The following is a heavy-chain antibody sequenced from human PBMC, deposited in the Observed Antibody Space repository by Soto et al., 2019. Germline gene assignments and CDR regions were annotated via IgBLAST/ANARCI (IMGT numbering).Heavy chain of an antibody. V-gene: IGHV1-18*01. CDR3: ARDSDNWNDFDP. Sequence: ASVKVSCEASGYTFTSYGISWVRQAPGQGLEWMGWISAYNGNTNYAQKLQGRVTMTTDTSTSTAYMELRSLRSDDTAVYYCARDSDNWNDFDPWGQGTLLTVSS. J-gene: IGHJ5*02. CDR2: ISAYNGNT. D-gene: IGHD1-1*01. CDR1: GYTFTSYG.